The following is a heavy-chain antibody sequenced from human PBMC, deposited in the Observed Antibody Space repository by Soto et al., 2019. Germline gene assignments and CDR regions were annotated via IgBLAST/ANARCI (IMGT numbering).Heavy chain of an antibody. J-gene: IGHJ6*02. Sequence: LSLTCAVSGXSITSNIWWSWVRQPPGKGLEWIGEIYHSGNTNYNPSLKSRVTLSVDKSKSQISLKLTSVTAADTAVYYCARLVMGATAHYYVLDVWGQGTTVTVSS. CDR1: GXSITSNIW. CDR2: IYHSGNT. CDR3: ARLVMGATAHYYVLDV. D-gene: IGHD1-26*01. V-gene: IGHV4-4*02.